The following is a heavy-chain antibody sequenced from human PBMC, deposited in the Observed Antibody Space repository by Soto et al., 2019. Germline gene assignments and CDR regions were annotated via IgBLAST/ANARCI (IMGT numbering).Heavy chain of an antibody. Sequence: TLSPTCAVFGGSFSGYYWSWIPPPPRKGLEWIGEINHSGSTNYNPSLKSRVTISVDTSKNQFSLKLSSVTAADTAVYYCAREGVEQQLSNWFDPWGQGTLVTVSS. CDR2: INHSGST. CDR3: AREGVEQQLSNWFDP. J-gene: IGHJ5*02. D-gene: IGHD6-13*01. V-gene: IGHV4-34*01. CDR1: GGSFSGYY.